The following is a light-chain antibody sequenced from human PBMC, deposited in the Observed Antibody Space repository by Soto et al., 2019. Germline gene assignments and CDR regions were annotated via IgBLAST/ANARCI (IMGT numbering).Light chain of an antibody. CDR1: QSVNTKY. J-gene: IGKJ1*01. Sequence: EIVLTPSPGTLSLSPGERATLSCRASQSVNTKYLAWYQQKPGQAPRLLIYGASTRATGIPARFSGSGSGTEFTLTISSLQSEDFAVYYCQQYNNWPWTFGQGTKVDIK. V-gene: IGKV3-15*01. CDR2: GAS. CDR3: QQYNNWPWT.